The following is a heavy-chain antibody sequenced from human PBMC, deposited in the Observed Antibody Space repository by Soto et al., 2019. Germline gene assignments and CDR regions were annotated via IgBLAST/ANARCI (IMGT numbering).Heavy chain of an antibody. CDR1: GFTFSSYG. CDR3: AKDGNSGYDPDSFDY. V-gene: IGHV3-30*18. D-gene: IGHD5-12*01. CDR2: ISYDGSNK. J-gene: IGHJ4*02. Sequence: GGSLRLSCAASGFTFSSYGMHWVRQAPGKGLEWVAVISYDGSNKYYADSVKGRFTISRDNSKNTLYLQMNSLRAEDTAVYYCAKDGNSGYDPDSFDYWGQGTLVTVSS.